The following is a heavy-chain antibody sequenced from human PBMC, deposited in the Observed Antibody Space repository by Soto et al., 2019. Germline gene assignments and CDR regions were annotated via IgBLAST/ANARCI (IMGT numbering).Heavy chain of an antibody. J-gene: IGHJ3*02. V-gene: IGHV1-2*02. CDR2: INPATGAA. CDR3: ARGGGVGVAGSAAFDM. D-gene: IGHD3-3*01. CDR1: GYPVTAYY. Sequence: QLHLVQSGAVVKKPGASVTVSCSASGYPVTAYYMHWVRQAPGRGLEWMGGINPATGAAKYTQTFQGRVTRTRDTATSTVFMELSGVTSEDTAVFFCARGGGVGVAGSAAFDMCGQGTLVTVSS.